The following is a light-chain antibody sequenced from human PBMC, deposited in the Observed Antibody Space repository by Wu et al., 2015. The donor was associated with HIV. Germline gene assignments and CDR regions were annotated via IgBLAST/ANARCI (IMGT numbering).Light chain of an antibody. CDR2: DAS. CDR1: QSVSSY. J-gene: IGKJ4*01. V-gene: IGKV3-11*01. CDR3: QQYNNWPLT. Sequence: EIVLTQSPATLSLSPGERATLSCRASQSVSSYLVWYQQKPGQAPRLLIYDASNRATGIPARFSGSGSGTEFTLTISSMQSEDFAVYYCQQYNNWPLTFGGGTKVEIK.